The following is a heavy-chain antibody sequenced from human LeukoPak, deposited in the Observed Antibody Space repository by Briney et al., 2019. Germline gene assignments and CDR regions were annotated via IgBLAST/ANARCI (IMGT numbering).Heavy chain of an antibody. CDR2: INPNSGGT. V-gene: IGHV1-2*02. D-gene: IGHD2-2*01. CDR1: GYTFTGYY. J-gene: IGHJ6*03. Sequence: ASVKVSCKASGYTFTGYYMHWVRQAPGQGLEWMGWINPNSGGTNYAQKFQGRVTMTRDTSISTAYMELSRLRSDDTAVYCCARGRYCSSTSCDYYYMDVWGKGTTVTVSS. CDR3: ARGRYCSSTSCDYYYMDV.